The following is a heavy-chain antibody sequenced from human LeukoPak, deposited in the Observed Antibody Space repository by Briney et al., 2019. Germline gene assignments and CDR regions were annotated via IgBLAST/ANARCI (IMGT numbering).Heavy chain of an antibody. CDR2: VYYRGNT. Sequence: SETLSLTCSVSGGSISSYYWSWIRQPPGKGLEWIGYVYYRGNTNYNPSLKSRVTISLDTPKNQFSLRLSSVTAADTAVYYCARHHHPRDGYNRWSQGTLVTVSS. J-gene: IGHJ4*02. CDR1: GGSISSYY. V-gene: IGHV4-59*08. CDR3: ARHHHPRDGYNR. D-gene: IGHD5-24*01.